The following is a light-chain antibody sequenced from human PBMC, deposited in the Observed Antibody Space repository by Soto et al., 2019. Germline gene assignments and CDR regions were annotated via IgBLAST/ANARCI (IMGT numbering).Light chain of an antibody. CDR2: EVS. V-gene: IGLV2-8*01. Sequence: QSVLTQPPSASGSPGQSVTISCTGTSSDVGAYNFVSWYQQHPGKAPKLIIYEVSKRPSGVPDRFSASKSGNTAPLTVSGLQAEDEADYYCCSHGGSNNFYVFGTGTKVTVL. CDR1: SSDVGAYNF. J-gene: IGLJ1*01. CDR3: CSHGGSNNFYV.